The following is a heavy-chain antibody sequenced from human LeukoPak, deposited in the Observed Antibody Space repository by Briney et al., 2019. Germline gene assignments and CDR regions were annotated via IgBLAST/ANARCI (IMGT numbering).Heavy chain of an antibody. Sequence: SETLSLTXTVSGGSISSSSYYWGWIRQPPGKGLEWIGSIYYSGSTYYNPSLKSRVTISVDTSKNQFSLKLSSVTAADTAVYYCARHSGTDTGNVDYWGQGTLVTVSS. J-gene: IGHJ4*02. CDR1: GGSISSSSYY. CDR3: ARHSGTDTGNVDY. V-gene: IGHV4-39*01. CDR2: IYYSGST. D-gene: IGHD1-26*01.